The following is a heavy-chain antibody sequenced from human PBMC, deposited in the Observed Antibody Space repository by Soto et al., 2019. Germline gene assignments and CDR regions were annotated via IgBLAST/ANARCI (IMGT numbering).Heavy chain of an antibody. CDR1: GFTFSSYW. CDR2: INSDGSST. CDR3: ARRGAFPSAFDI. Sequence: EVQLVESGGGLVQPGGSLRLSCAASGFTFSSYWLHWVRQAPGKGLVWVSRINSDGSSTSYADSVKGRFTISRDNAKNTLYLQMNSLRAEDTAVYYCARRGAFPSAFDIWGQGTMVTVSS. V-gene: IGHV3-74*01. D-gene: IGHD1-26*01. J-gene: IGHJ3*02.